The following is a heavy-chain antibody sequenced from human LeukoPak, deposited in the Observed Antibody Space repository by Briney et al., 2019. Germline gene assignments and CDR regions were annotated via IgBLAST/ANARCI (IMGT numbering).Heavy chain of an antibody. J-gene: IGHJ4*02. CDR1: GYTFTGYY. V-gene: IGHV1-2*02. D-gene: IGHD7-27*01. CDR2: INPNSGGT. CDR3: ASATGDYSYFDY. Sequence: ASVKVSCKASGYTFTGYYMHWVRQAPGQGLEWMGWINPNSGGTNYAQKFQGRVTMTRDTSISTAYLRWSSLKASDTAMYYCASATGDYSYFDYWGQGTLVTVSS.